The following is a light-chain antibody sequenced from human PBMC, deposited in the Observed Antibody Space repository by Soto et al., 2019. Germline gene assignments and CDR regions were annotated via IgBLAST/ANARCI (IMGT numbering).Light chain of an antibody. J-gene: IGKJ5*01. CDR3: QQRHMWPIT. V-gene: IGKV3-11*01. CDR2: DAY. Sequence: EIVMTQSPSTVSLSPVERATLACRASQSFRGLLAWYQQKPGQAPRLLIYDAYNRATGIPPRFSGSGSGTDFTLTISSLEPEDSAVYYCQQRHMWPITFGQGTRLEIK. CDR1: QSFRGL.